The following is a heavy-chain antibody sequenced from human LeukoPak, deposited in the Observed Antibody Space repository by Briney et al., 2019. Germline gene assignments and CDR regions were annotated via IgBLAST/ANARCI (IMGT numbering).Heavy chain of an antibody. V-gene: IGHV4-30-4*08. J-gene: IGHJ4*02. CDR1: GGSISSGDYY. D-gene: IGHD2-2*01. Sequence: SETLSLSCTVSGGSISSGDYYWSWIRQPPGKGLEWIGYIYYSGSTYYNPSLKSRVTISVDTSKNQFSLKLSSVTAADTAVYYCARGGRYQLLETDYWGQGTLVTVSS. CDR2: IYYSGST. CDR3: ARGGRYQLLETDY.